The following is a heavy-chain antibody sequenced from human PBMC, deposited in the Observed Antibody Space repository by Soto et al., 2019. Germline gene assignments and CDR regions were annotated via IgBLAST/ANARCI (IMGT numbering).Heavy chain of an antibody. CDR2: IIPILAIA. Sequence: QVQLVQSGAEVKKPGSSVKVSGKASGGTFSSYTISWVRQAPGQGLEWMGRIIPILAIANYAQKFQGRVTITADKSTSTAYVELSSLRSEDTAVYYCARAGDSSGYSFDYWGQGTLVTVSS. D-gene: IGHD3-22*01. J-gene: IGHJ4*02. CDR3: ARAGDSSGYSFDY. V-gene: IGHV1-69*02. CDR1: GGTFSSYT.